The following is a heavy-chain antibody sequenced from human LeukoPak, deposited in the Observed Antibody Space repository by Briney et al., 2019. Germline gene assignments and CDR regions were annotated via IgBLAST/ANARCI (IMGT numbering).Heavy chain of an antibody. J-gene: IGHJ2*01. CDR2: ISYNSDTI. Sequence: PGGSLRLSCAASGFTFDDYAMHWVRQAPGKGLEWFSGISYNSDTIAYADSVKGRFTISRDNAKNSLYLQMNSLRAEDTALYYCAKDYCGGDCYSGWYFDLWGRGTLVTVSS. CDR1: GFTFDDYA. D-gene: IGHD2-21*02. CDR3: AKDYCGGDCYSGWYFDL. V-gene: IGHV3-9*01.